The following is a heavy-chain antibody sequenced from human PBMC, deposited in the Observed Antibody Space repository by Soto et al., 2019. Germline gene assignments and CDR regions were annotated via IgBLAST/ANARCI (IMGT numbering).Heavy chain of an antibody. Sequence: GGSLRLSCTASGFTFGDYAMSWSRQAPGKGLEWVGFIRSKAYGGTTEYAASVKGRFTISRDDSKSIAYLQMNSLKTEDTAVYYCTRGRSEQWLATDPDAFDIWGQGTMVTVSS. CDR3: TRGRSEQWLATDPDAFDI. J-gene: IGHJ3*02. CDR1: GFTFGDYA. V-gene: IGHV3-49*03. D-gene: IGHD6-19*01. CDR2: IRSKAYGGTT.